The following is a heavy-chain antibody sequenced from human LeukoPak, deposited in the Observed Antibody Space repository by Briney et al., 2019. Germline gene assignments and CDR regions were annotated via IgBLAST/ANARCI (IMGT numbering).Heavy chain of an antibody. CDR3: ARDHGGYYDSSGYYYVIGYFDY. D-gene: IGHD3-22*01. Sequence: GGSLRLSCAASGFTFSSYWMSWVRQAPGKGLEWVANIKQDGSEKYYVDSVKGRFTISRDNAKNSLYLQMNSLRAEDTAVYYCARDHGGYYDSSGYYYVIGYFDYWGQGALVTVSS. J-gene: IGHJ4*02. CDR2: IKQDGSEK. CDR1: GFTFSSYW. V-gene: IGHV3-7*01.